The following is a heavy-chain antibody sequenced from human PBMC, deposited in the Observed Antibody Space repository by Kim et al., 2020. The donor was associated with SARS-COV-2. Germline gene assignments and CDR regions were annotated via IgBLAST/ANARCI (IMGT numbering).Heavy chain of an antibody. CDR2: IYYSGST. J-gene: IGHJ5*02. D-gene: IGHD3-10*01. CDR1: GGSISSYY. CDR3: ARDGPLGPYYYGSGRAFDP. Sequence: SETLSLTCTVSGGSISSYYWSWIRQPPGKGLEWIGYIYYSGSTNYNPSLKSRVTISVDTSKNQFSLKLSSVTAADTAVYYCARDGPLGPYYYGSGRAFDPWGQGTLVTVSS. V-gene: IGHV4-59*01.